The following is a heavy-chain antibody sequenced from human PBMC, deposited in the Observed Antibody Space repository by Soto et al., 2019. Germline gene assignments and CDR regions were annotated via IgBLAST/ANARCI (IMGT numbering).Heavy chain of an antibody. Sequence: QVQLVQSGAEVKKPGASVKVSCKASGYTFTSYGISWVRQAPGQGLEWMGWISAYNGNTNYAQKLQGRVTMTTDTSTSTAYMEVRSLRSDDTAVYYCARVGGSYYLVWASTDFYYYGMDVWGQGTTVTVSS. V-gene: IGHV1-18*01. CDR1: GYTFTSYG. D-gene: IGHD3-10*01. CDR2: ISAYNGNT. CDR3: ARVGGSYYLVWASTDFYYYGMDV. J-gene: IGHJ6*02.